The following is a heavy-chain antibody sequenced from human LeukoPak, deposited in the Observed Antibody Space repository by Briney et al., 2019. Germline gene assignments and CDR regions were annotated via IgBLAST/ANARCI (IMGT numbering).Heavy chain of an antibody. CDR3: ARLPWERHYYYGMDV. J-gene: IGHJ6*02. D-gene: IGHD1-26*01. CDR1: GGSISSYY. Sequence: SETLSVTCTVSGGSISSYYWSWIRQPPGKGLEWIGYIYYSGSTNYNPSLKSRVTISVDTSKNQFSLKLSSVTAADTAVYYCARLPWERHYYYGMDVWGQGTTVTVSS. CDR2: IYYSGST. V-gene: IGHV4-59*08.